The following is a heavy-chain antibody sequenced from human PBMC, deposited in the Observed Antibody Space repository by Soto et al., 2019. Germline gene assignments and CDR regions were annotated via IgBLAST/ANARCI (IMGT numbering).Heavy chain of an antibody. CDR3: ARAEKWVTGNMGGY. J-gene: IGHJ4*02. Sequence: QVQLVQSGAEVKKPGASVKVSCTASGYTFTNYAISWVRQAPGQGLEWMGWRNAYSGDTNYAQKLQGRLTMTTDTSTSTACMELRSLRSDDTAVYYCARAEKWVTGNMGGYWGQGTLVTVSS. CDR1: GYTFTNYA. V-gene: IGHV1-18*04. D-gene: IGHD1-20*01. CDR2: RNAYSGDT.